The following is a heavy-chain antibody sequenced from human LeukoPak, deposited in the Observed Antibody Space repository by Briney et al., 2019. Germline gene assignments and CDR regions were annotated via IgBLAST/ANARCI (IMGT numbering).Heavy chain of an antibody. D-gene: IGHD3-3*01. Sequence: GGSLRLSCAASGFTFSDYYMSWIRQAPGKGLEWVSYISSSGSTIYYADSVKGRFTISRDNAKNSLYLQMNSLRAEDTALYYCAKGSGYYPLDAFDIWGQGTMVTVSS. CDR2: ISSSGSTI. CDR1: GFTFSDYY. J-gene: IGHJ3*02. CDR3: AKGSGYYPLDAFDI. V-gene: IGHV3-11*01.